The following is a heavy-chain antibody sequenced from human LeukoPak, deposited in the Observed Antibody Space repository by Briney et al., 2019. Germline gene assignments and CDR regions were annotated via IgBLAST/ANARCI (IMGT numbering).Heavy chain of an antibody. CDR2: ISSSSSYI. CDR3: ARDPARFYYFDY. CDR1: GFTFGSYS. Sequence: GGSLRLSCAASGFTFGSYSMNWVRQAPGKGLEWVSSISSSSSYIYYTDSVKGRFTISRDNAKSSLYLQMNCLRAEDTAIYYCARDPARFYYFDYWGQGTLVTVSS. J-gene: IGHJ4*02. V-gene: IGHV3-21*01.